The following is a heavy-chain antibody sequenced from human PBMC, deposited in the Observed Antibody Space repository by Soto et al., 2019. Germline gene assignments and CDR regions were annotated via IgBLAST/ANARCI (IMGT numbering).Heavy chain of an antibody. CDR3: ARDLLQYQYYYYGMDV. D-gene: IGHD4-4*01. CDR2: IWFDGTNE. Sequence: PGGSLRLSCAASGFTFSNYGMHWVRQAPGKGLEWVATIWFDGTNEYYADSVKGRFTISRDNSKNTLYLQMNSLRAEDTAVYYCARDLLQYQYYYYGMDVWGQGTTVTVSS. V-gene: IGHV3-33*01. J-gene: IGHJ6*02. CDR1: GFTFSNYG.